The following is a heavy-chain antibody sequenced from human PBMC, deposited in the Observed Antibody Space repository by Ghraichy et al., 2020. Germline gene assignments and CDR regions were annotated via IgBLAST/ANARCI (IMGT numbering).Heavy chain of an antibody. J-gene: IGHJ6*02. CDR2: ISAYNGNT. Sequence: ASVKVSCKASGYTFTSYGISWVRQAPGQGLEWMGWISAYNGNTNYAQKLQGRVTMTTDTSTSTAYMELRSLRSDDTAGYYCARGRYCSSTSCSEGALDVWGQGTTVTVAS. CDR3: ARGRYCSSTSCSEGALDV. V-gene: IGHV1-18*01. CDR1: GYTFTSYG. D-gene: IGHD2-2*01.